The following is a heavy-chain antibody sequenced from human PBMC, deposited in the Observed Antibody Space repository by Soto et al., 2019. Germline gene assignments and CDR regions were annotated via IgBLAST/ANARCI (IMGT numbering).Heavy chain of an antibody. J-gene: IGHJ3*02. CDR2: IIPIFGTA. Sequence: QVQLVQSGAEVKKPGSSVKVSCKASGGTFSSYAISWVRQAPGQGLEWMGGIIPIFGTANYAQKFQGRVTITADESTSTAYMELSSLRSEDTAVYYCARDHYYDSSGYYLDGFDIWGQGTMVTVSS. CDR1: GGTFSSYA. D-gene: IGHD3-22*01. V-gene: IGHV1-69*12. CDR3: ARDHYYDSSGYYLDGFDI.